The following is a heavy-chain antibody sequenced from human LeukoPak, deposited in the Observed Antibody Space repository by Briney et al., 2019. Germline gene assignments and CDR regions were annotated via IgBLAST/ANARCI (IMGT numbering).Heavy chain of an antibody. V-gene: IGHV4-38-2*02. CDR1: GYSISGGYY. D-gene: IGHD6-13*01. CDR3: ARQAAAGYFDY. CDR2: IYHSGST. J-gene: IGHJ4*02. Sequence: SETLSLTCIVSGYSISGGYYWGWIRQPPGKGLEWIGSIYHSGSTYYNPSLKSRVTISVDTSKNQFSLKLSSVTAADTAVYYCARQAAAGYFDYWGQGTLVTVSS.